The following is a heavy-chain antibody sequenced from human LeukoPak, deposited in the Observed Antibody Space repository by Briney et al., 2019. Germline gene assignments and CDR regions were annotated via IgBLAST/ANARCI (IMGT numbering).Heavy chain of an antibody. V-gene: IGHV1-69*13. Sequence: SVKVSCKASGGTFSSCAISWVRQAPGQGLEWMGGIIPIFGTANYAQKFQGRVTITADESTSTAYMELSSLRSGDTAVNYCARASRPIAVAGTPFDYWGQGTLVTVSS. D-gene: IGHD6-19*01. CDR2: IIPIFGTA. J-gene: IGHJ4*02. CDR1: GGTFSSCA. CDR3: ARASRPIAVAGTPFDY.